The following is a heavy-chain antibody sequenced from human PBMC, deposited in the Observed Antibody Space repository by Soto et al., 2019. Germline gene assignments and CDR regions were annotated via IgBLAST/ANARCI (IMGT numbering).Heavy chain of an antibody. J-gene: IGHJ6*02. V-gene: IGHV1-69*01. CDR2: IIPIFGTA. D-gene: IGHD3-22*01. CDR3: SRGYYDSSGYSFYYYYGMDV. Sequence: QVQLVQSGAEVKKPGSSVKVSCKASGGTFSSYAISWVRQAPGQGLEWMGGIIPIFGTANYAQKFQGRVTITADESTSTAYMKLSSLRSEDTAVYYCSRGYYDSSGYSFYYYYGMDVWGQGTTVTVSS. CDR1: GGTFSSYA.